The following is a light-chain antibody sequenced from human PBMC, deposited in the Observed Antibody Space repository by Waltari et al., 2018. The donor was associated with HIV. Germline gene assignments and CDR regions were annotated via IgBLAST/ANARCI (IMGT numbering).Light chain of an antibody. CDR1: QSISSF. CDR3: QQTYSIPFT. Sequence: IQMTQSPSSLSASVGDRITISCRASQSISSFLNWYRQKPGKAPKLLIYAASSLQSGVPSRFSGGGSGTGFTLTISSLQPEDFATYYCQQTYSIPFTFGPGTRVDIK. CDR2: AAS. J-gene: IGKJ3*01. V-gene: IGKV1-39*01.